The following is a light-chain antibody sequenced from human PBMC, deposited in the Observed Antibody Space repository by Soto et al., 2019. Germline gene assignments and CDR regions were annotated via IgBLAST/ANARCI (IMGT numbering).Light chain of an antibody. V-gene: IGKV1-5*01. CDR1: QSISSW. J-gene: IGKJ2*01. CDR2: DAS. CDR3: QQYNSYSPGYT. Sequence: DIQMTQSPSTLSASVGDRVTITCRASQSISSWLAWYQQKPGKAPKLLIYDASSLDSGVPSRFSGSGSGTEFTLTISSLQPDDFATYYCQQYNSYSPGYTFGQGTKLEIK.